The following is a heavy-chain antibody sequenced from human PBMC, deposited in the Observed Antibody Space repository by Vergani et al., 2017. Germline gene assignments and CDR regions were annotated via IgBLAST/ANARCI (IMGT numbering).Heavy chain of an antibody. Sequence: QVQLQESGPGLVKPSETLSVTCVVSDYSISSGYYWGWIRQPPGKGLEWIGSIYRTGRTHFNPSLKSRVTISVDTSNNHFSLRLNSLTAADTAVYYCARRSGIVYDIFSGTQYFFDFWGQGTLVTVSS. CDR2: IYRTGRT. CDR3: ARRSGIVYDIFSGTQYFFDF. D-gene: IGHD3-9*01. J-gene: IGHJ4*02. V-gene: IGHV4-38-2*01. CDR1: DYSISSGYY.